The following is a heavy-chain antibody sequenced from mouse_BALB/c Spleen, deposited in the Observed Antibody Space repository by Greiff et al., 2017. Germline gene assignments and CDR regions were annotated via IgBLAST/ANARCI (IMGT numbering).Heavy chain of an antibody. D-gene: IGHD2-4*01. J-gene: IGHJ4*01. CDR3: ARDYDYNYAMDY. CDR1: GFTFSSYA. V-gene: IGHV5-9-4*01. Sequence: EVQVVESGGGLVKPGGSLKLSCAASGFTFSSYAMSWVRQSPEKRLEWVAEISSGGSYTYYPDTVTGRFTISRDNAKNTLYLEMSSLRSEDTAMYYCARDYDYNYAMDYWGQGTSVTVSS. CDR2: ISSGGSYT.